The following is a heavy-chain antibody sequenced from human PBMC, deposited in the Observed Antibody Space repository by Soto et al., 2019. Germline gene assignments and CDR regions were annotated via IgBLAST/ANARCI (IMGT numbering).Heavy chain of an antibody. CDR2: IIPIFGTA. D-gene: IGHD3-9*01. J-gene: IGHJ5*02. CDR3: ARRADILTAYRTSPIWFDP. V-gene: IGHV1-69*18. Sequence: QVQLVQSGAEVKKPWSSVKVSCKASGGTFSTFVITWVRQAPGQGLEWMGNIIPIFGTANYAQKFQGRVTINADESTNTTYLDLSRLRYEDTAVYYCARRADILTAYRTSPIWFDPWGQGTLVIVSS. CDR1: GGTFSTFV.